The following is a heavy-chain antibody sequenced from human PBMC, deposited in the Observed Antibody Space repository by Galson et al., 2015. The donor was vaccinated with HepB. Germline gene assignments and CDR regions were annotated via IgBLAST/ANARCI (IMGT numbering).Heavy chain of an antibody. Sequence: TLSLTCTVSGGSISSGSYYWSWIRQPAGKGLEWIGRIYTSGSTNYNPSLKSRVTMSVDTSKNQFSLKLSSVTAADTAVYYCASGDPEDYDSSGYYLAFDIWGQGTMVTVSS. J-gene: IGHJ3*02. CDR3: ASGDPEDYDSSGYYLAFDI. V-gene: IGHV4-61*02. CDR1: GGSISSGSYY. CDR2: IYTSGST. D-gene: IGHD3-22*01.